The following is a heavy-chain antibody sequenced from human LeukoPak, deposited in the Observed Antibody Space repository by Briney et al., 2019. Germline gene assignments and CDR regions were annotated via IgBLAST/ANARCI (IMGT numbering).Heavy chain of an antibody. CDR3: TTNTGDD. CDR1: GFXFSAFW. CDR2: IKPDGSEK. D-gene: IGHD2-8*02. V-gene: IGHV3-7*01. J-gene: IGHJ4*02. Sequence: GGSLRLSCAASGFXFSAFWMTWVRQAPGKGLEWVANIKPDGSEKSYVDSVKGRFTISRDNAKNSLYLEMNSLRAEDTALYYCTTNTGDDWGQGTLVTVSS.